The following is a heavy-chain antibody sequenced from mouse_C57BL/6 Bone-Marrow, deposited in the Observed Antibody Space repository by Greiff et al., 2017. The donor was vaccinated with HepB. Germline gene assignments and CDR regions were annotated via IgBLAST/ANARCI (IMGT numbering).Heavy chain of an antibody. D-gene: IGHD2-3*01. Sequence: VQRVESGAELVKPGASVKLSCKASGYTFTEYTIHWVKQRSGQGLEWIGWFYPGSGSIKYNEKFKDKATLTADKSSSTVYMELSRLTSEDSAVYFCARHEEGGYYDWYFDVWGTGTTVTVSS. V-gene: IGHV1-62-2*01. CDR2: FYPGSGSI. CDR1: GYTFTEYT. CDR3: ARHEEGGYYDWYFDV. J-gene: IGHJ1*03.